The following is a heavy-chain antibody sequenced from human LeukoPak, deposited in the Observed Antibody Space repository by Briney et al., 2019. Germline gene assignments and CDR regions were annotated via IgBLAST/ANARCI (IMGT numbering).Heavy chain of an antibody. Sequence: SETLSLTCAVYGASFSGYYWSWIRQSPGKGLEWIGEIFHSGTTNHNPSLKSRVTMSVDTSKNHFSLKLSSVTAADTAVYYCARHARVATPTNHLDYWGQGTLVTVSS. J-gene: IGHJ4*02. CDR3: ARHARVATPTNHLDY. V-gene: IGHV4-34*12. CDR1: GASFSGYY. CDR2: IFHSGTT. D-gene: IGHD6-6*01.